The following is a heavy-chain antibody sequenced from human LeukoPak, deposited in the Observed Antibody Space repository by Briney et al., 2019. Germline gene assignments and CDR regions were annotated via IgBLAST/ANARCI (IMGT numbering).Heavy chain of an antibody. V-gene: IGHV3-30*02. D-gene: IGHD3-10*01. CDR3: AKDQWYYGSAGYPPRYYFDY. CDR2: IRYDGSNK. J-gene: IGHJ4*02. CDR1: GFTFSSYG. Sequence: GGSLRLSCAASGFTFSSYGMHWVRQAPGKGLEWVAFIRYDGSNKYYADSVKGRFTISRDNSKNTLYLQMNSLRAEDTAVYYCAKDQWYYGSAGYPPRYYFDYWGQGTLVTVSS.